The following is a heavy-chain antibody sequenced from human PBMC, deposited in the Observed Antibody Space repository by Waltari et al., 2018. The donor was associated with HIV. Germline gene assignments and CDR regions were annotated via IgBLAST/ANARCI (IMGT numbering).Heavy chain of an antibody. CDR3: ARASDFWSGYVGYYGMDV. J-gene: IGHJ6*02. D-gene: IGHD3-3*01. V-gene: IGHV4-59*01. Sequence: QVQLQESGPGLVKPSETLSLTCTVSGGPISSYYWSWLRQPPGKGLEWIGYIYYSGSTNYNPSLKSRVTISVDTSKNQFSLKLSSVTAADTAVYYCARASDFWSGYVGYYGMDVWGQGTTVTVSS. CDR2: IYYSGST. CDR1: GGPISSYY.